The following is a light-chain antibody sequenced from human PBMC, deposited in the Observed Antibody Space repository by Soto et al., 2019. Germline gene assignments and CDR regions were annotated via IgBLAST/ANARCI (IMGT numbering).Light chain of an antibody. V-gene: IGLV2-14*01. Sequence: QSVLNQPASVSGSPGQSITISCTGTSRDVGGYNYVSWYQQRPGKAPKLMIYDVTYRPSGVSNRFSGSKSGTTASLTLSGLQAEDEADYYCSSYTSTSTYVFGTGTKVTVL. J-gene: IGLJ1*01. CDR3: SSYTSTSTYV. CDR2: DVT. CDR1: SRDVGGYNY.